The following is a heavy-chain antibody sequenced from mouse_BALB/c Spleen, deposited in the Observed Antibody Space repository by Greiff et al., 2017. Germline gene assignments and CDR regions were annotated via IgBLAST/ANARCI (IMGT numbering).Heavy chain of an antibody. V-gene: IGHV1S41*01. CDR1: GYTFTSYW. Sequence: DLVKPGASVKLSCKASGYTFTSYWINWVKQRPGQGLEWIGRIAPGSGSTYYNEMFKGKATLTVDTSSSTAYIQLSSLSSEDSAVYDCARRGIYYDYESPYCFDYWGQGTTLTVSS. CDR3: ARRGIYYDYESPYCFDY. CDR2: IAPGSGST. J-gene: IGHJ2*01. D-gene: IGHD2-4*01.